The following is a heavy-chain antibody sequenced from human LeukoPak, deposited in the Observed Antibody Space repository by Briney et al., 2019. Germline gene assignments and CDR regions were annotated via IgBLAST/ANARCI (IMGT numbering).Heavy chain of an antibody. CDR3: AKIENDYYGSGSYYSG. J-gene: IGHJ4*02. D-gene: IGHD3-10*01. CDR1: GFTFSSYG. CDR2: ISYDGSNK. V-gene: IGHV3-30*18. Sequence: QSGGSLRLSCAASGFTFSSYGMHWVRQAPGKGLEWVAVISYDGSNKYYADSVKGRFTISRDNSKNTLYLQMNSLRAEDTAVYYCAKIENDYYGSGSYYSGWGQGTLVTVSS.